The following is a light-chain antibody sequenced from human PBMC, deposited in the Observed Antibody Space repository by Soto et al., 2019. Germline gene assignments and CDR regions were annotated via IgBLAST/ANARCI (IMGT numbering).Light chain of an antibody. CDR2: FDS. CDR3: QVWDSSSDHRGV. Sequence: SYELTQPPSVSVAPGRTARIPCGGNNIGRQDVHWYQQKPGQAPVLVIYFDSDRPSGIPERFSGSNSGNTATLTISRVEAGDGADYYCQVWDSSSDHRGVFGGGTQLTVL. J-gene: IGLJ3*02. CDR1: NIGRQD. V-gene: IGLV3-21*04.